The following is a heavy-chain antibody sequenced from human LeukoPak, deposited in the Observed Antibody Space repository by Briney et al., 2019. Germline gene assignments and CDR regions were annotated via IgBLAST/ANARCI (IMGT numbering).Heavy chain of an antibody. V-gene: IGHV4-61*02. CDR2: IYTSGST. J-gene: IGHJ6*02. D-gene: IGHD2-2*02. CDR3: AREIGVRYCSSTSCYTPYYYYGMEV. Sequence: SETLSLTCTVSGGSISSGSYYWSWIRQPAGKGLEWIGRIYTSGSTNYNPSLKSRVTISVGTSKNQFSLKLSSVTAADTAVYYCAREIGVRYCSSTSCYTPYYYYGMEVWGQGTTVTVSS. CDR1: GGSISSGSYY.